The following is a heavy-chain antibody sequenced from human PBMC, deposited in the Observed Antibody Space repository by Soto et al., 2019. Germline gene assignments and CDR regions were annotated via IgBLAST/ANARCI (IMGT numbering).Heavy chain of an antibody. CDR3: ARSGHTYYYDSSGPVPY. D-gene: IGHD3-22*01. Sequence: ASVKVSCKASGGTFSSYAISWVRQAPGQGLEWMGGIIPIFGTANYAQKFQGRVTITADESTSTAYMELSSLRSEDTAVYYCARSGHTYYYDSSGPVPYWGQGTLVTVSS. CDR1: GGTFSSYA. V-gene: IGHV1-69*13. CDR2: IIPIFGTA. J-gene: IGHJ4*02.